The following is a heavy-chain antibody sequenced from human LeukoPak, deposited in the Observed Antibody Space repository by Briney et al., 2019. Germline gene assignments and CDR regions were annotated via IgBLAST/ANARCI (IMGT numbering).Heavy chain of an antibody. J-gene: IGHJ5*01. CDR1: GGSISSGDYY. V-gene: IGHV4-31*03. CDR3: ATKRSGISWYDS. Sequence: PSETLSLTRTVSGGSISSGDYYWSWVRQHPGEGLEWIGYIYYTGTTYYNPSLKSRVTISVDTSKNQFSLKLSSVTAADTAVYYCATKRSGISWYDSWGQGTLVTVSS. D-gene: IGHD3-3*01. CDR2: IYYTGTT.